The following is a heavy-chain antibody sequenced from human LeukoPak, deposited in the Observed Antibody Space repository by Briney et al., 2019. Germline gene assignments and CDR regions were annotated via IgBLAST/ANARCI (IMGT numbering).Heavy chain of an antibody. D-gene: IGHD1-14*01. Sequence: GGSLRLSCAASGFTFSGYSMQWVRQAPGKGLVWVSRISSDGSNTNYADSVKGRFTISRDSAKNTLYLQMNSLRAEDTALYYCARQNRDFDYWGQGTLVTVSS. CDR1: GFTFSGYS. J-gene: IGHJ4*02. CDR2: ISSDGSNT. CDR3: ARQNRDFDY. V-gene: IGHV3-74*01.